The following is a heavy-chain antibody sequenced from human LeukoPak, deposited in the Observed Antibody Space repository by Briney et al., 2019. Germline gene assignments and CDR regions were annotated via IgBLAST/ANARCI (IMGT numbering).Heavy chain of an antibody. J-gene: IGHJ4*02. CDR1: GYTFTGYY. D-gene: IGHD5-24*01. Sequence: GASVKVSCKASGYTFTGYYMHWVRQAPGRGLEWMGWINPNSGGTNYAQKFQGRVTMTRDTSISTAYMELSRLRSDDTAVYYCARENWAGRWLQNDYWGQGTLVTVSS. V-gene: IGHV1-2*02. CDR3: ARENWAGRWLQNDY. CDR2: INPNSGGT.